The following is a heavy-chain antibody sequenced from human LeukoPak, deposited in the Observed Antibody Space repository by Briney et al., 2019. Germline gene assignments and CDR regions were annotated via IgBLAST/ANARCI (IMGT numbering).Heavy chain of an antibody. CDR2: ISGSGSGGST. J-gene: IGHJ4*02. D-gene: IGHD1-26*01. V-gene: IGHV3-23*01. Sequence: GGSLRLSCAASGFTFSSSAMSWVRQAPGKGLEWVSSISGSGSGGSTYYADSVKGRFTISRDNSKNTLYLQMNSLRAEDTAVYYCAKEGYSGSYFDYWGQGTLVTVSS. CDR1: GFTFSSSA. CDR3: AKEGYSGSYFDY.